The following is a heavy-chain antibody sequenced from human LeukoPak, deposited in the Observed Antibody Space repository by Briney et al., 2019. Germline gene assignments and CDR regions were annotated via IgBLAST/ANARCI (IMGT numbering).Heavy chain of an antibody. Sequence: GGSLRLSCTVSGFTFRNYWMAWVRQAPGKGLEWVSNIRGDEGDKNSVDSVKGRFTISRDNAMKSLYLQMNSLRVEDTAVYYCARDVGGALDYWGQGTLVTVSS. CDR2: IRGDEGDK. CDR3: ARDVGGALDY. D-gene: IGHD4-17*01. V-gene: IGHV3-7*03. CDR1: GFTFRNYW. J-gene: IGHJ4*02.